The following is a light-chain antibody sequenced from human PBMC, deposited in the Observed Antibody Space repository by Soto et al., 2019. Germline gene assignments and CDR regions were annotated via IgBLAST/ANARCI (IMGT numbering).Light chain of an antibody. Sequence: IQLSQSPSSLSASVGDRGTITCRASQGINTFLAWYQQKAGKAPKLLIYAASTLQSGVPSRFSGSGSGTDFTLTISSLQSEDFATYCCQQLNSYPITFGQGTRLE. CDR1: QGINTF. J-gene: IGKJ5*01. V-gene: IGKV1-9*01. CDR3: QQLNSYPIT. CDR2: AAS.